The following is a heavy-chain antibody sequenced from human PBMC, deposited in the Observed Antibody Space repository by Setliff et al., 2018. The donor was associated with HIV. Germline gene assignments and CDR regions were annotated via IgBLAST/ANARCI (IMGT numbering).Heavy chain of an antibody. V-gene: IGHV1-18*01. CDR3: AREGLLGI. D-gene: IGHD3-16*01. CDR2: ISGNNGNR. CDR1: GYAFSSYG. J-gene: IGHJ3*02. Sequence: VASVKVSCKASGYAFSSYGFSWVRQAPGQGLEWMGWISGNNGNRNYAQRLQGRVTMTTDTSTSTAYMELRSLRSDDTAVYCCAREGLLGIWGQGTMVTVSS.